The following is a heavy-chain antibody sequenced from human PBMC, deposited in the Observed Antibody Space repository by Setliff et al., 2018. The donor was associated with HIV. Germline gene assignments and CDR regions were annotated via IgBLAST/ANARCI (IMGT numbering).Heavy chain of an antibody. J-gene: IGHJ4*02. D-gene: IGHD4-17*01. CDR3: VRDDYGYNGKGFDY. Sequence: SETLSLTCTVSGGSISSNNYYWGWLRQPPGKGLAWIGSIFYSETVYYGGRTYYSPSLKSRVTISIDTSNNQISLRLSSVTAADTAMYYCVRDDYGYNGKGFDYWGPGILVTVSS. CDR1: GGSISSNNYY. V-gene: IGHV4-39*02. CDR2: IFYSETVYYGGRT.